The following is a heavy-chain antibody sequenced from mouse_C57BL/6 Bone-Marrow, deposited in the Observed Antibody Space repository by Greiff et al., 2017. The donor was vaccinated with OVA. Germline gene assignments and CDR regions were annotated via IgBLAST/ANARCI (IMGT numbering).Heavy chain of an antibody. V-gene: IGHV1-42*01. CDR2: INPSTGGT. Sequence: VQLQQSGPELVKPGASVKISCKASGYSFTGYYMNWVKQSPEKSLEWIGEINPSTGGTTYNQKFKAKATLTVDKSSSTAYMQLKSLTSEDSAVYYCARWGVYYGNLLTMDYWGQGTSVTVSS. D-gene: IGHD2-1*01. CDR1: GYSFTGYY. CDR3: ARWGVYYGNLLTMDY. J-gene: IGHJ4*01.